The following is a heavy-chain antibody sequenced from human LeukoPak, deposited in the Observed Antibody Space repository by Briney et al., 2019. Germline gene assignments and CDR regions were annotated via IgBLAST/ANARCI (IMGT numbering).Heavy chain of an antibody. J-gene: IGHJ4*02. CDR3: VGPVAGIRGDFDY. CDR1: GFTFSSFS. D-gene: IGHD6-19*01. CDR2: ISSSGSTI. V-gene: IGHV3-48*04. Sequence: GGSLRLSCAASGFTFSSFSMNWVRQAPGKGLEWVSYISSSGSTIYYADSVKGRFTISRDNAKNSLYLQMNSLRAEDTAVYYCVGPVAGIRGDFDYWGQGTLVTVSS.